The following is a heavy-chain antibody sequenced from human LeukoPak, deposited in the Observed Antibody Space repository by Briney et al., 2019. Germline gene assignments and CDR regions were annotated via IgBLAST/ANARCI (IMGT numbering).Heavy chain of an antibody. Sequence: GESLKISCMGSGYSFANYWIGWVRQVPGKGLEWMGIIYPGDSDTRYSPSFQGQVTISADKSISTAYLQWNSLRAEDTALYYCARERGSGTYYNYDYWGQGTLVTVSS. CDR3: ARERGSGTYYNYDY. V-gene: IGHV5-51*01. J-gene: IGHJ4*02. CDR1: GYSFANYW. D-gene: IGHD3-10*01. CDR2: IYPGDSDT.